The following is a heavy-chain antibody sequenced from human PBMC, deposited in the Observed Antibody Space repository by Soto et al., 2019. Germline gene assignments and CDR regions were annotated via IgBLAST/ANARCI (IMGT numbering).Heavy chain of an antibody. J-gene: IGHJ6*03. CDR2: MNPNSGNT. Sequence: ASVKVSCTASGYTFTIYDINWVRQATGQGLEWMGWMNPNSGNTGYAQKFQGRVTMTRNTSISTAYMELSSLRSEDTAVYYCATEPLGYCSGGSRYYMDVWGKGTTVTVSS. CDR3: ATEPLGYCSGGSRYYMDV. D-gene: IGHD2-15*01. CDR1: GYTFTIYD. V-gene: IGHV1-8*01.